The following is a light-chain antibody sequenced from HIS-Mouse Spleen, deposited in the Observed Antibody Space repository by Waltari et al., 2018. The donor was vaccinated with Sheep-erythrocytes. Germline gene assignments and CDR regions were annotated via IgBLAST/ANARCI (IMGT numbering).Light chain of an antibody. CDR2: AAS. J-gene: IGKJ5*01. CDR1: QGISSY. CDR3: QQLNSYPIT. Sequence: IQLTQPPSFLSASVGDRVPITCRASQGISSYLAWYQQKPGKAPKLLIYAASTLQSGVPSRFNGSGSGTEFTLTISSLQPEDFATYYCQQLNSYPITFGQGTRLEIK. V-gene: IGKV1-9*01.